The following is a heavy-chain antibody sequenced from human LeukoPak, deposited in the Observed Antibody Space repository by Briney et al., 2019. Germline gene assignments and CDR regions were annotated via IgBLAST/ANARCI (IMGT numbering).Heavy chain of an antibody. CDR1: GGSISSGGYY. D-gene: IGHD5-18*01. CDR2: IYYGGSP. V-gene: IGHV4-30-4*08. CDR3: ARAYSYEDGDAFDI. Sequence: PSETLSLTCTVSGGSISSGGYYWSWIRQHPGKGLECIGYIYYGGSPYYNPSLRSRVTISVDTSKNQFSLKLDSVTAADTAVYFCARAYSYEDGDAFDIWGQGTVVTVSS. J-gene: IGHJ3*02.